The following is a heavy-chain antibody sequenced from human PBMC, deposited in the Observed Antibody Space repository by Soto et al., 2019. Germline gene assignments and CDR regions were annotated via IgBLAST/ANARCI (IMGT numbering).Heavy chain of an antibody. V-gene: IGHV3-23*01. CDR2: ISDTGGTT. Sequence: EVQLLESGGGLVQPGGSLRLSCAASGFTFSSYAMSWVRQAPGKGLEWVTVISDTGGTTYYADSVKGRLTISRDNSKNTLYLQMKSLRAEYTAVYYCAKVYSSGWYPGRARACDIWGQGTMVTVSS. CDR1: GFTFSSYA. CDR3: AKVYSSGWYPGRARACDI. J-gene: IGHJ3*02. D-gene: IGHD6-19*01.